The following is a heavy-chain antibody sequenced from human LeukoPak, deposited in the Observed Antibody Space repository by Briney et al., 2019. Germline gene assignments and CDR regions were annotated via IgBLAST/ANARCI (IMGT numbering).Heavy chain of an antibody. CDR3: ARLRRNNDNSGYYYYYDY. V-gene: IGHV3-21*01. Sequence: KPGGSLRLSCAVSGLTFSSYSFNWVRQAPGKGLEWVSSITSTSSYIYYADSVKGRFTISRDNAKNSLYLQMNSLRAEDTAVYYCARLRRNNDNSGYYYYYDYWGQGTLVTVSS. J-gene: IGHJ4*02. D-gene: IGHD3-22*01. CDR2: ITSTSSYI. CDR1: GLTFSSYS.